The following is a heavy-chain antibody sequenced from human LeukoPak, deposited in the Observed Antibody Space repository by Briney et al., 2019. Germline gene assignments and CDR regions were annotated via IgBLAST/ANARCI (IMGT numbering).Heavy chain of an antibody. D-gene: IGHD3-16*02. CDR1: GWFFSGYY. Sequence: SETLSLTCACYGWFFSGYYWSWIGQPPGKSRESILVINHSGRTNYNPSLKSRVTISVDTSKNQFPMKLSSVTAADTAVYYCARDLLLRLGELSSQTYFDYWGPGTLVTVSS. J-gene: IGHJ4*02. CDR3: ARDLLLRLGELSSQTYFDY. V-gene: IGHV4-34*01. CDR2: INHSGRT.